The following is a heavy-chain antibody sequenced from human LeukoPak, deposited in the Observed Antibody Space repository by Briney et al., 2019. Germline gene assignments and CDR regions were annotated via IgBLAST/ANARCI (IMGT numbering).Heavy chain of an antibody. CDR1: GFTFNSHA. CDR2: IWYDGSNK. Sequence: GGSLRLSCAASGFTFNSHAMQWVRQAPGKGLEGVAFIWYDGSNKYYADSVKGRFTISRDNSKNTMYLQLSSLRAEETAVYYCGRDEMGYYTSSGFCGAIDYWGQGTLVTVSS. D-gene: IGHD3-22*01. V-gene: IGHV3-33*01. CDR3: GRDEMGYYTSSGFCGAIDY. J-gene: IGHJ4*02.